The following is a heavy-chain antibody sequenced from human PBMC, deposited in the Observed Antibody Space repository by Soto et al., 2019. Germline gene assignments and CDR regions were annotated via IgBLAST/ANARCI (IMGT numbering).Heavy chain of an antibody. Sequence: SETLSLTCAVYGGSFSGYYWSWIRQPPGKGLEWIGEINHSGSTNYNPSLKSRVTISVDTSKNQFSLKLSSVTAADTAVYYCAWKEVNYYYYGMDVWGQGTTVTVSS. CDR2: INHSGST. J-gene: IGHJ6*02. CDR3: AWKEVNYYYYGMDV. D-gene: IGHD1-1*01. V-gene: IGHV4-34*01. CDR1: GGSFSGYY.